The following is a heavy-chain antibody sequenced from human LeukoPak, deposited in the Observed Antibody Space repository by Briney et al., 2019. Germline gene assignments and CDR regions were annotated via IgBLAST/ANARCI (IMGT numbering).Heavy chain of an antibody. J-gene: IGHJ6*04. V-gene: IGHV3-21*01. D-gene: IGHD3-16*01. CDR1: GFTFSTYW. CDR2: ISSSSYI. Sequence: GGSLRLSCAASGFTFSTYWMSWVRQAPGKGLEWVSSISSSSYIYYADSVKGRFTSSRDNAKNSLYLQMNSLRAEDTAVYYCARSFDNYYYYHMDVWGKGTTVTVSS. CDR3: ARSFDNYYYYHMDV.